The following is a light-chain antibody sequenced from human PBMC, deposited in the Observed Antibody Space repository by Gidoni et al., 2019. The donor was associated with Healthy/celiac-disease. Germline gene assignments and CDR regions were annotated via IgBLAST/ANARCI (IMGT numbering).Light chain of an antibody. V-gene: IGLV9-49*01. Sequence: QPVLPQPPSASASLGASVTLTCTLSSGYSNYKVDWYQQRPGKGPRFVMRVGTGGIVGSKGDGIPDRFSVLGSGLNRYLTIKNIQEEDESDYHCGADHGSGSNFVVFGGGTKLTVL. CDR3: GADHGSGSNFVV. CDR1: SGYSNYK. CDR2: VGTGGIVG. J-gene: IGLJ2*01.